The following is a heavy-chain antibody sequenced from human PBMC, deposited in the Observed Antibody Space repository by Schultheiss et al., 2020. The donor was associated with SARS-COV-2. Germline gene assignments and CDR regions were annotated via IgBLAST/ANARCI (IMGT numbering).Heavy chain of an antibody. CDR2: IKRDGSEK. CDR1: GFTFSSYW. D-gene: IGHD5-24*01. CDR3: ARDRGGYNRHDAFDI. Sequence: GESLKISCAASGFTFSSYWMSWVRQAPGKGLEWVANIKRDGSEKYYVDSVKGRFTISRDNAKNSLYLQMNSLRAEDTAVYYCARDRGGYNRHDAFDIWGQGTMVTVSS. J-gene: IGHJ3*02. V-gene: IGHV3-7*03.